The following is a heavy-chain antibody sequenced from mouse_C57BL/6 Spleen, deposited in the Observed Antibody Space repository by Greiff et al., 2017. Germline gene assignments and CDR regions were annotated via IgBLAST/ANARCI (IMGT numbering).Heavy chain of an antibody. CDR2: IDPSDSYT. D-gene: IGHD1-1*01. Sequence: QVQLQQSGAELVRPGTSVKLSCKASGYTFTSYWMHWVKQRPGQGLEWIGVIDPSDSYTNYNQKFKGKATLTVDTSSSTAYMQLSSLTSEDSAVYYCARGDYYGSSRWYFDVWGTGTTVTVSS. CDR1: GYTFTSYW. J-gene: IGHJ1*03. CDR3: ARGDYYGSSRWYFDV. V-gene: IGHV1-59*01.